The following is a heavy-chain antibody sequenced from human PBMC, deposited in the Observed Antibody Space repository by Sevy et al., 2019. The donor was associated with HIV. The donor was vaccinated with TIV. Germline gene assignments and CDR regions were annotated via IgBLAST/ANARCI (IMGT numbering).Heavy chain of an antibody. V-gene: IGHV1-18*01. D-gene: IGHD3-22*01. J-gene: IGHJ4*02. Sequence: ASVKVSCQASGYTLSHYGVTWVRQAPGQGRAWMGWFSGYNGNTKYAQKFQDRVIMTTDTATSTAYMELRSLRSDDTAVYYCVRDGGFSLIVVDPDYWGQGTLVTVSS. CDR3: VRDGGFSLIVVDPDY. CDR1: GYTLSHYG. CDR2: FSGYNGNT.